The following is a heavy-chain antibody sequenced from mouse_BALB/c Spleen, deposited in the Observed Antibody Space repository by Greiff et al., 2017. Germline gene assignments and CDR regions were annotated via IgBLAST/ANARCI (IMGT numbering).Heavy chain of an antibody. D-gene: IGHD2-4*01. CDR1: GFTFSSYT. J-gene: IGHJ3*01. Sequence: EVKLMESGGGLVQPGGSLKLSCAASGFTFSSYTMSWVRQTPEKRLEWVAYISNGGGSTYYPDTVKGRFTISRDNAKNTLYLQMSSLKSEDTAMYYCARQDDYDGVLFAYWGQGTLVTVSA. V-gene: IGHV5-12-2*01. CDR3: ARQDDYDGVLFAY. CDR2: ISNGGGST.